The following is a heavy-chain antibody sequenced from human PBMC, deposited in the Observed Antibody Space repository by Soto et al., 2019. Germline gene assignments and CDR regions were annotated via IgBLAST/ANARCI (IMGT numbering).Heavy chain of an antibody. D-gene: IGHD1-7*01. CDR1: GFTFNTYG. CDR3: AKYFNSGTSSTYDS. Sequence: GGSLRLSCATSGFTFNTYGMAWVRQAPGKGLAWVSAILGTGDRVSYVDSVKGRFTISRDNSKNTLYLKMNSLRADDTAIYYCAKYFNSGTSSTYDSWGQGTLVTVSS. J-gene: IGHJ4*02. CDR2: ILGTGDRV. V-gene: IGHV3-23*01.